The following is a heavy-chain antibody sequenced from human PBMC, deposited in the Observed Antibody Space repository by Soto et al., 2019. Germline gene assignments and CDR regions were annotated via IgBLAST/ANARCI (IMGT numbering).Heavy chain of an antibody. CDR2: IISETYGGTP. CDR1: GFHFGNYA. V-gene: IGHV3-49*04. J-gene: IGHJ4*02. Sequence: GGSLRLSCAGSGFHFGNYAMIWVRQAPGKGPDWVGFIISETYGGTPYYAASLRGRFTITRDDSKSIAYLDINSLQTDDTSVYYCPRYYYASRGYYAYGAQGTFVTVSS. CDR3: PRYYYASRGYYAY. D-gene: IGHD3-22*01.